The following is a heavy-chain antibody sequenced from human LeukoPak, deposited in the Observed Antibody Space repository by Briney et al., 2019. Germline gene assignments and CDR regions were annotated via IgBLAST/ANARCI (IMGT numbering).Heavy chain of an antibody. J-gene: IGHJ4*02. CDR3: ARDGVAGTVDH. CDR1: GFTFSSYS. CDR2: ISSSSSYI. V-gene: IGHV3-21*01. Sequence: GGSLRLSCAASGFTFSSYSMNWVRQAPGKGLEWVSSISSSSSYIYYADSVKGRFTISRDNAKSSLYLQMNSLRAEDTAVYYCARDGVAGTVDHWGQGTLVTVSS. D-gene: IGHD6-19*01.